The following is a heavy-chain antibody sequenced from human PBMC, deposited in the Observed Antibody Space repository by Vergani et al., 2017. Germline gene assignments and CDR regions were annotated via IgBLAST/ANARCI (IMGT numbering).Heavy chain of an antibody. Sequence: EVQLVESGGGLVQPGGSLRLSCAASGFTVSSNYMSWVRQAPGKGLEWVSVIYSGGSTYYADSVKGRFTISRDNSKNTLYLKMNSLRAEDTAVYYCAKDVPPAPPHRSSSWLKRRGAHYYYGMDVWGQGTTVTVSS. V-gene: IGHV3-66*01. CDR1: GFTVSSNY. J-gene: IGHJ6*02. CDR3: AKDVPPAPPHRSSSWLKRRGAHYYYGMDV. D-gene: IGHD6-13*01. CDR2: IYSGGST.